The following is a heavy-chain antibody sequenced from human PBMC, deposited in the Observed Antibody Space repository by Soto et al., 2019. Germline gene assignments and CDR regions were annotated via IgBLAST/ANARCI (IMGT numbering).Heavy chain of an antibody. CDR2: IIPIFGTA. D-gene: IGHD6-13*01. CDR3: ARDLEFGGSSAPSFDY. J-gene: IGHJ4*02. V-gene: IGHV1-69*13. Sequence: ASVKVSCKASGGTFSSYAISWVRQAPGQGLEWMGGIIPIFGTANYAQKFQGRVTITADESTSTAYMELSSLGSEDTAVYYCARDLEFGGSSAPSFDYWGQGTLVTVSS. CDR1: GGTFSSYA.